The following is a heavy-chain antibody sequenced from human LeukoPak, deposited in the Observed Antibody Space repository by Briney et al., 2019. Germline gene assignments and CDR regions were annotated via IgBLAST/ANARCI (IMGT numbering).Heavy chain of an antibody. CDR1: GFTVSSSY. J-gene: IGHJ4*02. Sequence: PGGSLRLSCAASGFTVSSSYISWVRQAPGKGLEWVSAIYSGGTTCYADSVRGRFTISRDNSKNTLYLLMNSLRAEDTAMYHCARQTGESTNFDNWGQGTLVTVSS. V-gene: IGHV3-53*01. CDR3: ARQTGESTNFDN. D-gene: IGHD2-2*01. CDR2: IYSGGTT.